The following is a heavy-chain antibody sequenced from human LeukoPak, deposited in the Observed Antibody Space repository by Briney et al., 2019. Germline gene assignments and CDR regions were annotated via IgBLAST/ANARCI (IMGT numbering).Heavy chain of an antibody. J-gene: IGHJ4*02. CDR2: IKPNSGGT. CDR1: GYTFIGYY. D-gene: IGHD6-13*01. V-gene: IGHV1-2*02. CDR3: ARDLGYSSTWHKNPFAY. Sequence: GASMKVSCKASGYTFIGYYLHWVRQAPGQGLEWMGWIKPNSGGTNYAQKFQGRVTMTRDTSIGTAYMELSRLRSDDTAVYYCARDLGYSSTWHKNPFAYWGQGTLVTVSS.